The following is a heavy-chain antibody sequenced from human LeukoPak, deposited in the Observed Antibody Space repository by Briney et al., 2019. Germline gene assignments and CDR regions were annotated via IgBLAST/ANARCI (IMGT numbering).Heavy chain of an antibody. CDR2: FIPILDTA. J-gene: IGHJ6*03. V-gene: IGHV1-69*10. D-gene: IGHD3-3*01. CDR1: GVTFSDYA. Sequence: SVKVSCKASGVTFSDYALNWVRQAPGQGLEWMGVFIPILDTANSTQKFQGRLTITADISTNTVYMELSSLRLDDTAVYFCAGIPVFGVVLHQEPVWGKGTTVTVSS. CDR3: AGIPVFGVVLHQEPV.